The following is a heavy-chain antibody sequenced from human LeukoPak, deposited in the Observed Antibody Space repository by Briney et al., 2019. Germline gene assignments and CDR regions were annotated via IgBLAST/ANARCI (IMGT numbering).Heavy chain of an antibody. CDR2: TYRRST. CDR3: ARGQYSTFDV. D-gene: IGHD4-4*01. Sequence: SQTLSLTCAISGDSVSSNSVAWNWIRQSPSRGLEWLGRTYRRSTYYAVSLRGRITISPDTSNNQLSLHLNSVTPEDTAVYYCARGQYSTFDVWGQGTLVTVSS. J-gene: IGHJ3*01. CDR1: GDSVSSNSVA. V-gene: IGHV6-1*01.